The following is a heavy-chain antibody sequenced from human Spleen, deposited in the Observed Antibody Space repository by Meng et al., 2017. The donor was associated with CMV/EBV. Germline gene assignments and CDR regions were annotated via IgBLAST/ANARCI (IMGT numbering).Heavy chain of an antibody. CDR2: ISSSRSYI. CDR1: FSFSSYS. J-gene: IGHJ4*02. V-gene: IGHV3-21*01. D-gene: IGHD3-22*01. Sequence: FSFSSYSMNLVRRAPGKGMECIESISSSRSYISYADSVKSRFTISRDNAKSSLYLQMNSLRAEATAVYYCARDLKVGYDSSGNIPHYWGQGTLVTVSS. CDR3: ARDLKVGYDSSGNIPHY.